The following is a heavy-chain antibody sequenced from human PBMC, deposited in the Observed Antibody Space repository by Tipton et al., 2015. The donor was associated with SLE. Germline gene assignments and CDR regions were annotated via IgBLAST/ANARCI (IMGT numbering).Heavy chain of an antibody. CDR3: ASEILRDYGSAWGPDY. Sequence: TLSLTCAVSGDSIRSGNWWSWVRQSPGKGLEWIGEIYHSGSTHYNPSLKSRVTMSVDKSKNQFSLKLSSVTAADTAVYYCASEILRDYGSAWGPDYWGQGTLVTVSS. CDR2: IYHSGST. V-gene: IGHV4-4*02. CDR1: GDSIRSGNW. J-gene: IGHJ4*02. D-gene: IGHD4-17*01.